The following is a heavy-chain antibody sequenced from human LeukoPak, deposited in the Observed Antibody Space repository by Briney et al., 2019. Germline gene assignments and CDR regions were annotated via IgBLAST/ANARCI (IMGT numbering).Heavy chain of an antibody. J-gene: IGHJ6*03. CDR2: MNPNSGNT. CDR1: GYTFTSYD. CDR3: GRGARPPHYYYYMDV. D-gene: IGHD5-12*01. V-gene: IGHV1-8*01. Sequence: ASVKVSCKASGYTFTSYDINWVRQATGQGLEWMGWMNPNSGNTGYAQKFQGRVTMTRNTSISTAYMELSSLGSEDTAVYYCGRGARPPHYYYYMDVWGKGTTVTVSS.